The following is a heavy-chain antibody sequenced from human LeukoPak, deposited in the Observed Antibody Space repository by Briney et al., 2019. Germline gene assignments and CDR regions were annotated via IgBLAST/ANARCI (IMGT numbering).Heavy chain of an antibody. J-gene: IGHJ6*02. CDR3: ARLLGYDFWSGYYKVYYYNGMDV. CDR2: IKKDGSEK. D-gene: IGHD3-3*01. V-gene: IGHV3-7*01. Sequence: GGSLRLSCEASGFTLSSYWMSWVRQAPGKGLEWVANIKKDGSEKYYVDSVKGRFTISRDNAKNSLYLQMNSLRVEDTAVYYCARLLGYDFWSGYYKVYYYNGMDVWDQGTTVIVSS. CDR1: GFTLSSYW.